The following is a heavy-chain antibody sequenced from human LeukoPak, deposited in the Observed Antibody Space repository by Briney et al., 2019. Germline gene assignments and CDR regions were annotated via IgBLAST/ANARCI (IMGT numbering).Heavy chain of an antibody. D-gene: IGHD1-14*01. Sequence: ASVKVSCKASGYTFTGYYMHWVRQAPGKGLEWMGGFDPEDGETIYAQKFQGRVTMTEDTSTDTAYMELSSLRSEDTAVYYCATDQGRKYDRGAFDIWGQGTMVTVSS. V-gene: IGHV1-24*01. CDR3: ATDQGRKYDRGAFDI. CDR2: FDPEDGET. CDR1: GYTFTGYY. J-gene: IGHJ3*02.